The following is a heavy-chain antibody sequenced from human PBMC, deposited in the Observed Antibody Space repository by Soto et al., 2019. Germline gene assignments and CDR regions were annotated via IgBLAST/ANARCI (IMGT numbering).Heavy chain of an antibody. J-gene: IGHJ4*02. D-gene: IGHD3-22*01. CDR1: GFTFSNAW. V-gene: IGHV3-15*01. Sequence: PGGSLRLSCAASGFTFSNAWMSWVRQAPGKGLEWVGRIKSKTDGGTTDYAAPVKGRFTISRDDSKNTLYLQMSSLKTEDTAVYYCTTTYDSSGYLYWGQGTLVTVSS. CDR2: IKSKTDGGTT. CDR3: TTTYDSSGYLY.